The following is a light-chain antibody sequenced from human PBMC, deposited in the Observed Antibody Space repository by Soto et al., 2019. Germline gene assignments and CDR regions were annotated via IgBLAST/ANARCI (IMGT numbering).Light chain of an antibody. CDR3: QQRSNWPPSWT. CDR1: QSVSSY. V-gene: IGKV3-11*01. J-gene: IGKJ1*01. Sequence: ILLTQSPATLSAPPGERAKLSCRHIQSVSSYLAWYQQKPGQAPRLLIYDASNRATGIPARFSGSGSGTDFTLTISSLEPEDFAVYYCQQRSNWPPSWTFGQGTKVDIK. CDR2: DAS.